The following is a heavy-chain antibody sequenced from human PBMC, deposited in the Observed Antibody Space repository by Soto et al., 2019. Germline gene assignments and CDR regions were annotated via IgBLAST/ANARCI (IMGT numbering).Heavy chain of an antibody. Sequence: QVQLVESGGGVVQPGRSLRLSCAASGFTFGNYAMHWVRQAPGKGLEWVAVISYDGSNKYTADSVKGRFTFSRDNSKNMLYVQMNSLRVEDTAVYYCARDAAPGGLYLYCDLWGRGTLVTVSS. CDR3: ARDAAPGGLYLYCDL. CDR1: GFTFGNYA. V-gene: IGHV3-30-3*01. CDR2: ISYDGSNK. D-gene: IGHD3-16*01. J-gene: IGHJ2*01.